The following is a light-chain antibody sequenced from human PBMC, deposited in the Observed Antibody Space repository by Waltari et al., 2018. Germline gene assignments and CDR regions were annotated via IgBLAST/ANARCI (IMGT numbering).Light chain of an antibody. J-gene: IGLJ1*01. CDR1: RRDTGAYNF. Sequence: SALTQPASVSGSPGQSITIPCPGTRRDTGAYNFFSWYQEYPGKAPKLIIYEATKRPSGVSDRFSASKSGNTASLTISGLQADDEADYSCCSYAGGTAYVFGTGTRVTVL. CDR2: EAT. V-gene: IGLV2-23*01. CDR3: CSYAGGTAYV.